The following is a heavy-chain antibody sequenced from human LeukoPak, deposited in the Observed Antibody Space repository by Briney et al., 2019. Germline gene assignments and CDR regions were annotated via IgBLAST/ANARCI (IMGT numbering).Heavy chain of an antibody. CDR1: GGSISSYY. Sequence: SETLSLTCTVSGGSISSYYWSWIRQPPGKGLEWIGYIYYSGSTYYNPSLKSRVTISVDTSKNQFSLKLSSVTAADTAVYYCARQSSGYDYDYWGQGTLVTVSS. CDR2: IYYSGST. CDR3: ARQSSGYDYDY. D-gene: IGHD5-12*01. V-gene: IGHV4-59*08. J-gene: IGHJ4*02.